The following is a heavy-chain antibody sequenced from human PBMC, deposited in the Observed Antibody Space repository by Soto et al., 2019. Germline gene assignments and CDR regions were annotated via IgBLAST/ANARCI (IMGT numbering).Heavy chain of an antibody. V-gene: IGHV1-69*13. J-gene: IGHJ4*02. CDR3: ARVQWYSSGWLQPNFVF. CDR1: GGTFSSYA. Sequence: ASVKVSCKASGGTFSSYAISWVRQAPGQGLEWMGGIIPIFGTANYAQKFQGRVTITADESTSTAYMELSSLRSEDTAVYYCARVQWYSSGWLQPNFVFWGQRTLVTVSS. CDR2: IIPIFGTA. D-gene: IGHD6-19*01.